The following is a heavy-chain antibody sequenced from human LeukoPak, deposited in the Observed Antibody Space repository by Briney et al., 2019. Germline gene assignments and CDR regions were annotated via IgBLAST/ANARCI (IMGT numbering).Heavy chain of an antibody. CDR2: ISYDTSNI. V-gene: IGHV3-30*18. J-gene: IGHJ4*02. CDR3: AKVPGIAAAGPFDY. Sequence: GGSLRLSCAASGLTFSSHGMHWVRQAPGKGLEWVAVISYDTSNIYYADSVKGRFTISRDNSKNTLYLQMNSLRAEDTAVYYCAKVPGIAAAGPFDYWGQGTLVTVSS. CDR1: GLTFSSHG. D-gene: IGHD6-13*01.